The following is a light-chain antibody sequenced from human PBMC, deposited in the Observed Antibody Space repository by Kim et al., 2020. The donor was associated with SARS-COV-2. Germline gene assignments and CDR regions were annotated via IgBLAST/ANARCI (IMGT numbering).Light chain of an antibody. CDR2: GAS. Sequence: AVSPGERATLSRRASQSVNNNFAWYQQKPGQAPRLLIYGASTRATGIPARFSGSGSGTEFSLTISSLQSEDFAVYYCQQYNYWPLFGQGTKVDIK. V-gene: IGKV3-15*01. CDR3: QQYNYWPL. CDR1: QSVNNN. J-gene: IGKJ1*01.